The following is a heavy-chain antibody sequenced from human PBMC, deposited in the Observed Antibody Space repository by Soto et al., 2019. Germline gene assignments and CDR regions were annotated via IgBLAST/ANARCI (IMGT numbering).Heavy chain of an antibody. CDR2: FSSKNNRTSYYK. D-gene: IGHD4-17*01. CDR1: GFTFSSYA. V-gene: IGHV3-21*01. CDR3: VRVRLDYGSKPYFFDS. Sequence: GGSLRLSCAASGFTFSSYAMSWVRQAPGKGLEWVSSFSSKNNRTSYYKHYADSVKGRFTISRDNAKNSLYLQMDSLRAEDTAVYYCVRVRLDYGSKPYFFDSWGLGTLVTVSS. J-gene: IGHJ4*02.